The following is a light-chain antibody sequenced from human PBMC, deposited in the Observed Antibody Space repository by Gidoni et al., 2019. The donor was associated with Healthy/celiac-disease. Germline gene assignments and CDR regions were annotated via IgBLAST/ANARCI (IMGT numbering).Light chain of an antibody. V-gene: IGKV1-13*02. Sequence: AIQLTQTPSSLSASVGDRVTITCRARQGISSALAWYQQKPGKAPKLLIYDASSLESGVPSRFSGSGSGTDFTLTISSLQPEDFATYYCQQFNSYPQSFGQXTRLEIK. CDR3: QQFNSYPQS. J-gene: IGKJ5*01. CDR2: DAS. CDR1: QGISSA.